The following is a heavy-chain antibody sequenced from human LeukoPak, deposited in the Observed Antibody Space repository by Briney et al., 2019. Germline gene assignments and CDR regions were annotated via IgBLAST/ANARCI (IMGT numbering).Heavy chain of an antibody. CDR1: GFTFSNYE. V-gene: IGHV3-48*03. CDR3: AREEQWLGSPLHY. CDR2: ISRSGSTI. Sequence: GGSLRLSCAASGFTFSNYEMNWVRQAPGKGLQWVSYISRSGSTIYYADSVKGRFTISRDNAKNSLYLQMNSLRAEDTAVYSCAREEQWLGSPLHYWGQGTLITVSS. D-gene: IGHD6-19*01. J-gene: IGHJ4*02.